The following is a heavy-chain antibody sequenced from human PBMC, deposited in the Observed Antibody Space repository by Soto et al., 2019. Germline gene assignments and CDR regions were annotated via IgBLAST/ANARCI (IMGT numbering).Heavy chain of an antibody. V-gene: IGHV1-3*01. J-gene: IGHJ6*02. CDR1: GYTFSSYA. CDR3: ATLGTYYYGLDV. CDR2: ISAGNGHT. Sequence: QVQLVQSGAEVKKPGASVKVSCKASGYTFSSYAMHWVRQAPGQRLEWMGWISAGNGHTTYSENFQGRVTMTRDSSASTVYMELSSLRSEDTAVYHCATLGTYYYGLDVWGQGTTVTVSS.